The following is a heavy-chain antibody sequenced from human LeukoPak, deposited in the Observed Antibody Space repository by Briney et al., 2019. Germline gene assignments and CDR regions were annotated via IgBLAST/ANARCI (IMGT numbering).Heavy chain of an antibody. CDR1: GGSISSSSYY. Sequence: SETLSLTCTVSGGSISSSSYYWGWIRQPPGKGLEWIGGIYYSGSTYYNPSLKSRVTISVDTSKNQFSLKLSSVTAADTAVYYCARGGTWGQGTLVTVSS. V-gene: IGHV4-39*01. CDR3: ARGGT. J-gene: IGHJ5*02. CDR2: IYYSGST.